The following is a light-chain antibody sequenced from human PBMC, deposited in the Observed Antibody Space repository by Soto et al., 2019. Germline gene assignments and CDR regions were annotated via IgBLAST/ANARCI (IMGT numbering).Light chain of an antibody. CDR2: GAS. CDR3: QQYDDSIT. J-gene: IGKJ5*01. V-gene: IGKV3-20*01. CDR1: QSVSNNY. Sequence: EIVLTQSPDTLSLSPGESATLSCRASQSVSNNYLAWYQQKPGRAPRLLIYGASNRATGIPDRFSGSGSGTDFTININRMEPEDFAVFYCQQYDDSITFGQGTRLEIE.